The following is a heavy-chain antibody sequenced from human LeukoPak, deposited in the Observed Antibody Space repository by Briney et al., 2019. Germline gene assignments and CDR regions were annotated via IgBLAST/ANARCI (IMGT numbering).Heavy chain of an antibody. V-gene: IGHV4-30-4*01. Sequence: SETLSLTCTVSGGSINSGDYYWSWIRQPPGKGLEWIGYIYYSGSTYYTPSLKSRVIISVDTSKNQFSLNLSSVTAADTAVYYCAARLGYDSSGYEAPPDYWGQGTLVTVSS. CDR1: GGSINSGDYY. D-gene: IGHD3-22*01. CDR3: AARLGYDSSGYEAPPDY. CDR2: IYYSGST. J-gene: IGHJ4*02.